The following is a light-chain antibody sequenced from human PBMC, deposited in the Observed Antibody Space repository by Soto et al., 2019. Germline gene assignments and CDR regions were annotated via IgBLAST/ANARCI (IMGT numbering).Light chain of an antibody. CDR1: QSINIY. Sequence: DIQMTQSPSSLSASVGDRVTIACRASQSINIYLNWYQQKPGRAPKLLIYGATTLHSGVPSRCSADGSGTDFNLTISGLQPEDFATSYCQQSSSGSPFTFGPGTKVDIK. CDR2: GAT. CDR3: QQSSSGSPFT. J-gene: IGKJ3*01. V-gene: IGKV1-39*01.